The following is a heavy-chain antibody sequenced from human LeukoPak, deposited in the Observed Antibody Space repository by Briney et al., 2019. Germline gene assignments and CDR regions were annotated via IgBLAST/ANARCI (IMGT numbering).Heavy chain of an antibody. J-gene: IGHJ6*02. D-gene: IGHD3-22*01. CDR3: ASGSRGYYDSSGYLYGMDV. V-gene: IGHV3-53*04. CDR2: IYSGGST. CDR1: GLTFSSYE. Sequence: GGSLRLSCEASGLTFSSYEMDWVRQAPGKGLEWVSVIYSGGSTYYADSVKGRFTISRHNSKNTLYLQMNSLRAEDTAVYYCASGSRGYYDSSGYLYGMDVWGQGTTVTASS.